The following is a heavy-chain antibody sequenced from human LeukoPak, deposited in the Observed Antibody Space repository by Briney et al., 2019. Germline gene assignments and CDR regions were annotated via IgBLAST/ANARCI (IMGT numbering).Heavy chain of an antibody. V-gene: IGHV3-30-3*01. J-gene: IGHJ4*02. CDR2: ISYDGSNK. CDR3: ARDDGSYVPFDY. D-gene: IGHD3-16*01. Sequence: PGGSLRLSCAASGFTFSAYYMSWVRQAPGKGLEWVAVISYDGSNKYYADSVKGRFTISRDNSKNTLYLQMNSLRAEDTAVYYCARDDGSYVPFDYWGQGTLVTVSS. CDR1: GFTFSAYY.